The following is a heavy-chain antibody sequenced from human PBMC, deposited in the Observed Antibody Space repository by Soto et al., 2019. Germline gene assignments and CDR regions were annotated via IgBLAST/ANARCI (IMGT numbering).Heavy chain of an antibody. D-gene: IGHD3-22*01. CDR2: LIPIFGTA. V-gene: IGHV1-69*01. CDR1: GGTFSSYA. J-gene: IGHJ6*02. Sequence: QVHLVQSGAEVTKPGSSVKVSCKASGGTFSSYAISWVRQAPGQGLEWMGGLIPIFGTANYAQKFQGRVTITADESTSTAYMELSSLRSEDTAVYYCAEAHYYDSSGARLMDVWGQGTTVTVSS. CDR3: AEAHYYDSSGARLMDV.